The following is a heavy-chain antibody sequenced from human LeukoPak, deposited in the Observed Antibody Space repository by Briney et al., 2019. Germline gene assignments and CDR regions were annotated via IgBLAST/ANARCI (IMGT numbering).Heavy chain of an antibody. D-gene: IGHD6-19*01. J-gene: IGHJ4*02. CDR1: GYTFTSYY. Sequence: ASVKVSCKASGYTFTSYYMHWVRQAPGQGLEWMGIINPSGGSTSYAQKFQGRVTMTRDMSTSTVYMELSSLRSEDTAVYYCAKKGATSVAGTSVDYWGQGTLVTVS. CDR2: INPSGGST. V-gene: IGHV1-46*01. CDR3: AKKGATSVAGTSVDY.